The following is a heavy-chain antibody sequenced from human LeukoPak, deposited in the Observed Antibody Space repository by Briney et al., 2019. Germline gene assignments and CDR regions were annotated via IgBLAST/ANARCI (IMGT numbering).Heavy chain of an antibody. CDR1: GFPFSAHY. D-gene: IGHD5-24*01. V-gene: IGHV3-72*01. CDR3: ARDLRRDGYNYDAFDI. Sequence: GGSLRLSCAASGFPFSAHYMDWVRQAPGKGLEWVGRTRNKANSYTTEYTASVKGIFTISRDDLKNSLYLQMNSLKTEDTAVYYCARDLRRDGYNYDAFDIWGQGTMVTVSS. CDR2: TRNKANSYTT. J-gene: IGHJ3*02.